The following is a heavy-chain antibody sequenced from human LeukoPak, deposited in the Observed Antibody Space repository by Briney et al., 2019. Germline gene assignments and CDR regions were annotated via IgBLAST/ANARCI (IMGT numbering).Heavy chain of an antibody. J-gene: IGHJ5*02. CDR2: IYSGGST. D-gene: IGHD4-23*01. CDR1: GFTVSSNY. CDR3: ARVPGGAAFDP. Sequence: GGSLRLSCAASGFTVSSNYMSWVRQAPGKGLEWVSLIYSGGSTYYADSVKGQFTISRDTSKNTLYLQMNSLRPADTAVYYCARVPGGAAFDPWGQGTLVTVSS. V-gene: IGHV3-66*02.